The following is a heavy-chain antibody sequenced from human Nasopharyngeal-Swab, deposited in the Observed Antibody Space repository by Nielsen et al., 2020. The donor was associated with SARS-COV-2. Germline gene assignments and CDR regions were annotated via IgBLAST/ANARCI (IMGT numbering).Heavy chain of an antibody. J-gene: IGHJ4*02. V-gene: IGHV1-3*01. CDR2: LNPGNGDT. D-gene: IGHD2-15*01. CDR3: ARGNCSGTTCYGLDY. Sequence: ASVKVSCKASGYTFTSYDINWVRQAPGQGLEWVGWLNPGNGDTKYSQKFQGRVSLTRDTPATTAYMELSSLRSEDTAVYFCARGNCSGTTCYGLDYWGQGTLVTVSS. CDR1: GYTFTSYD.